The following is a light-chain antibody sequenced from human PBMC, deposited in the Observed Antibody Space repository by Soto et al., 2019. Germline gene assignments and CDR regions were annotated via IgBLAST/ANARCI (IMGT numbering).Light chain of an antibody. CDR3: SSYTSSDTYV. J-gene: IGLJ1*01. Sequence: QSALTQPASVSGSPGQSITISCTGTSSDVGGYNYVSWYQQYPGKAPKLMVYDVSNRPSGVSNRFSGSKSGNTASLTISGLQAEDEADYYCSSYTSSDTYVFGTATKLTVL. CDR1: SSDVGGYNY. CDR2: DVS. V-gene: IGLV2-14*01.